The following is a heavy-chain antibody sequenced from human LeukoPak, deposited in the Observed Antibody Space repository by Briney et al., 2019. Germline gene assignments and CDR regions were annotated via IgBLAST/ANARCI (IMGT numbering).Heavy chain of an antibody. V-gene: IGHV1-24*01. J-gene: IGHJ4*02. CDR1: GYTLTELS. CDR2: FDPEDGET. Sequence: ASVKVSCKVSGYTLTELSMHWVRQAPGKGLEWMGGFDPEDGETIYAQKFQGRVTMTEVTSTDTAYMELSSLRSEDTAVYYCATAVVDGSGSYHGLDYWGQGTLVTVSS. CDR3: ATAVVDGSGSYHGLDY. D-gene: IGHD3-10*01.